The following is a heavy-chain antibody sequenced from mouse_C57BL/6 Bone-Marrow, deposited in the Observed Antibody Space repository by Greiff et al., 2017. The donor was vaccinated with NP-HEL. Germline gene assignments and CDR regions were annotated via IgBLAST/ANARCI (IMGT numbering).Heavy chain of an antibody. D-gene: IGHD1-1*01. CDR1: GYTFTSYW. J-gene: IGHJ2*01. Sequence: VQLQQSGTVLARPGASVKMSCKTSGYTFTSYWMHWVKQRPGQGLEWIGAIYPGNSDTSYNQKFKGKAKLTAVTSASTAYMELSSLTNEDSAVYYCTSDHYDGTLYYFDYWGQGTTLTVSS. V-gene: IGHV1-5*01. CDR2: IYPGNSDT. CDR3: TSDHYDGTLYYFDY.